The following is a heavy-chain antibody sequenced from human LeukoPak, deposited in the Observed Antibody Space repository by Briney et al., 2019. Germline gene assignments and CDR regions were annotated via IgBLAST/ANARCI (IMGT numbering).Heavy chain of an antibody. CDR2: INPNSGGT. Sequence: ASVKVSCKASGYTLTGYYMHWVRQAPGQGLEWMGWINPNSGGTNYAQKFQGRVTMTRNTSISTAYMELSSLRSEDTAVYYCARGGGGVYCSSTSCHGTYYYYYYGMDVWGQGTTVTVSS. D-gene: IGHD2-2*01. CDR1: GYTLTGYY. CDR3: ARGGGGVYCSSTSCHGTYYYYYYGMDV. J-gene: IGHJ6*02. V-gene: IGHV1-2*02.